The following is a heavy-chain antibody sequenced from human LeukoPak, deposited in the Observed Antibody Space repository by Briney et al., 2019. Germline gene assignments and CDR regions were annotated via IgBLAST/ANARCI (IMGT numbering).Heavy chain of an antibody. D-gene: IGHD6-25*01. CDR1: GYTFTSYA. J-gene: IGHJ5*02. CDR2: INAGNGNT. Sequence: ASVKVSCKASGYTFTSYAMHWVRQAPGQRLEWMGWINAGNGNTKYSQKFQGRVTITRDTSASTAYMELSSLRSEDTAVYYCARDAIAAASDNWFDPWGQGTLGTVSS. CDR3: ARDAIAAASDNWFDP. V-gene: IGHV1-3*01.